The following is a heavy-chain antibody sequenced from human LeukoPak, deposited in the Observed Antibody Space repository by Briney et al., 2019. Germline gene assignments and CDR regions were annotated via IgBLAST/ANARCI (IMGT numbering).Heavy chain of an antibody. Sequence: ASETLSLTCAVSGGSISSSNWWSWVRQPPGKGLEWIGEIYRSGSTNYNPSLKSRVTISVDKSKNQFSLKLSSVTAADTAVYYCARDKREPRYAFDIWGQGTMVTVSS. J-gene: IGHJ3*02. CDR1: GGSISSSNW. V-gene: IGHV4-4*02. D-gene: IGHD1-26*01. CDR3: ARDKREPRYAFDI. CDR2: IYRSGST.